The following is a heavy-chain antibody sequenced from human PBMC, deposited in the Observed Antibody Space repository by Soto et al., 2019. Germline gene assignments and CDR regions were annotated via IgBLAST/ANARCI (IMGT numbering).Heavy chain of an antibody. Sequence: QVQLQESGPGLVKPSETLSLTCTVSGGSISSYYWSWIRQHPGTGLEWIGYSYYNGSTNYNPSLTSRVTISVDTSKNPFSPKLSYVTAADTAVYDCARLLSPYYYGSGSYSDYWGQGTLVTVSS. V-gene: IGHV4-59*12. CDR1: GGSISSYY. CDR2: SYYNGST. CDR3: ARLLSPYYYGSGSYSDY. D-gene: IGHD3-10*01. J-gene: IGHJ4*02.